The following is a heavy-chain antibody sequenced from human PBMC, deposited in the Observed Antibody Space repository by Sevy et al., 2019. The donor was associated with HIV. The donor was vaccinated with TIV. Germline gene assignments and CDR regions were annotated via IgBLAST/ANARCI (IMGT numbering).Heavy chain of an antibody. D-gene: IGHD3-10*01. Sequence: ASVKVSCKASGGTFSSYAISWVRQAPGQGLEWMGGIIPIFGTANYEQKFKGRVTITADESTSTAYMELSSLISEDTAGYYCARGVYYYGSGRSLAGMDVWGQGTTVTVSS. V-gene: IGHV1-69*13. J-gene: IGHJ6*02. CDR2: IIPIFGTA. CDR1: GGTFSSYA. CDR3: ARGVYYYGSGRSLAGMDV.